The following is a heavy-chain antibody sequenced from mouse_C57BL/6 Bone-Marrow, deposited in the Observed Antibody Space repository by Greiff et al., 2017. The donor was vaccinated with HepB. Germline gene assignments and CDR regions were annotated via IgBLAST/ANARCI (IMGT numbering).Heavy chain of an antibody. CDR2: IRNKANGYTT. D-gene: IGHD1-1*01. CDR3: AIIYYYGSSDFDY. J-gene: IGHJ2*01. V-gene: IGHV7-3*01. CDR1: GFTFTDYY. Sequence: EVQLQESGGGLVQPGGSLSLSCAASGFTFTDYYMSWVRQPPGKALEWLGFIRNKANGYTTEYSASVKGRFTISRDNSQSILYLQMNALRAEDSATYYCAIIYYYGSSDFDYWGQGTTLTVSS.